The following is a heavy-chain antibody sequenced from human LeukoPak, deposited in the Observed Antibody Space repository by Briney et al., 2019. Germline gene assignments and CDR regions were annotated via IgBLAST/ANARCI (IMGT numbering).Heavy chain of an antibody. J-gene: IGHJ4*02. D-gene: IGHD5-18*01. Sequence: TSVKVSCKGSGYTFTNYDINWVRQAPGQGLEWMGRIIPILGIANYAQKFQGRVTITADKSTSTAYMELSSLRSEDTAVYYCAREGEIQLLDYWGQGTQVTVSS. CDR1: GYTFTNYD. CDR2: IIPILGIA. V-gene: IGHV1-69*04. CDR3: AREGEIQLLDY.